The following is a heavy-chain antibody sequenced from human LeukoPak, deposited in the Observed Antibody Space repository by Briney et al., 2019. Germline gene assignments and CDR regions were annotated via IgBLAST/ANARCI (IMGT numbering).Heavy chain of an antibody. CDR2: IFATDST. D-gene: IGHD6-19*01. V-gene: IGHV3-53*01. CDR3: AKDWDFRYSSGWYLDY. Sequence: PGGSLRLSCEASGFTVSDSYMGWLRQAPGKRLEWLSVIFATDSTYYADSVKGQFTISRDNSKNTLYLQMNSLRAEDTAVYYCAKDWDFRYSSGWYLDYWGQGTLVTVSS. J-gene: IGHJ4*02. CDR1: GFTVSDSY.